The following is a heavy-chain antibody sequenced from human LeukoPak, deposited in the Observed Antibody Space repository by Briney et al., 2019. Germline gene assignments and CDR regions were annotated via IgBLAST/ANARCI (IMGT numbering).Heavy chain of an antibody. J-gene: IGHJ4*02. V-gene: IGHV4-61*02. CDR3: ARARRSVVPAAFDY. CDR1: GGSISSSSYY. Sequence: SETLSLTCTVSGGSISSSSYYWSWIRQPAGKGLEWIGRIYTSGSTNYNPSLKSRVTMSVDTSKNQFSLKLSSVTAADTAVYYCARARRSVVPAAFDYWGQGTLVTVSP. CDR2: IYTSGST. D-gene: IGHD2-2*01.